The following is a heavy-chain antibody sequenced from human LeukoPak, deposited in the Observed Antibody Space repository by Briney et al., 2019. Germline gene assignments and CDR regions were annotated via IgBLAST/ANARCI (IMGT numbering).Heavy chain of an antibody. V-gene: IGHV1-8*01. J-gene: IGHJ4*02. CDR1: GYTFTSYD. Sequence: ASVKVSCKASGYTFTSYDINWVRQATGQGLEWMGWMNPNSGNTGYAQKLQGRVTLTRNNSINTAYMELSSLRSEDTAVYYRARGPYDSSGYRFDSWGQGTLVTVSS. D-gene: IGHD3-22*01. CDR2: MNPNSGNT. CDR3: ARGPYDSSGYRFDS.